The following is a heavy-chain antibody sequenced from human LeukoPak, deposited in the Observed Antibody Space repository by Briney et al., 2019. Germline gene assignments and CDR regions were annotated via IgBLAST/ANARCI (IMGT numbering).Heavy chain of an antibody. CDR1: GFTFDDYA. D-gene: IGHD4-17*01. CDR3: AKDNGRYGDFRPLFDY. V-gene: IGHV3-9*01. J-gene: IGHJ4*02. CDR2: ISWNSGSI. Sequence: GGSLRLSCAASGFTFDDYAMHWVRQAPGKGLEWVSGISWNSGSIGYADSVKGRFTISRDNAKNSLYLQMNSLRAEDTALYYCAKDNGRYGDFRPLFDYWGQGTLVTVSS.